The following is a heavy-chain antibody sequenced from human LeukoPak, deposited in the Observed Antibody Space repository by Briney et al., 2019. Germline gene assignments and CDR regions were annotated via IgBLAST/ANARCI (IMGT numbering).Heavy chain of an antibody. CDR2: IYHSGNT. CDR3: ARDRRVMYYYDSSEGY. D-gene: IGHD3-22*01. J-gene: IGHJ4*02. Sequence: SETLSLTCAVSGGSISSSNWWSWVRQPPGKGLEWIGEIYHSGNTNYNPSLKSRVTISVDTSKNQFSLKLSSVTAADTAVYYCARDRRVMYYYDSSEGYWGQGTLVTVSS. V-gene: IGHV4-4*02. CDR1: GGSISSSNW.